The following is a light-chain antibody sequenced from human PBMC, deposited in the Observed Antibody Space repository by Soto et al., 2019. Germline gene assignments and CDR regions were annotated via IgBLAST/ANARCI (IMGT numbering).Light chain of an antibody. CDR3: QNYNTAPPLT. J-gene: IGKJ4*01. Sequence: DIQMTQSPSSLSAFVGDRVTITCRASQDISNYLAWYQQKPGKVPKLLVFAASTLQSGVPSRFSGSGSGTDFTLTISSLQPEDFATYYCQNYNTAPPLTFGGGTKVDIK. CDR1: QDISNY. V-gene: IGKV1-27*01. CDR2: AAS.